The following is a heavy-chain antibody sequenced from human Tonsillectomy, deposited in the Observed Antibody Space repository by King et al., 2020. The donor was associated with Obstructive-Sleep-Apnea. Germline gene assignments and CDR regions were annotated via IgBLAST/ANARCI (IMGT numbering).Heavy chain of an antibody. Sequence: VQLVESGGGLVQPGGSLRLSCAASGFTFSSYAMSWVRQAPGKGLEWVSGITGSGDSTYYADSVKGRFTISRDNSKNTLSLRMNSLRAEDSAVYYCAKDRPTSDYDFFGVFDYWGQGTLVTVSS. J-gene: IGHJ4*02. CDR3: AKDRPTSDYDFFGVFDY. CDR1: GFTFSSYA. V-gene: IGHV3-23*04. CDR2: ITGSGDST. D-gene: IGHD5-12*01.